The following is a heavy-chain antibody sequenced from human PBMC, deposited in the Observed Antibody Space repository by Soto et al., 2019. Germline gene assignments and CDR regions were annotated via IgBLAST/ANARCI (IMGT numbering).Heavy chain of an antibody. CDR3: AATNTAGAPFY. J-gene: IGHJ4*02. CDR1: GFTFESSV. D-gene: IGHD1-26*01. CDR2: IVVDTGNT. Sequence: SVKVSCKASGFTFESSVVHWVRQARGQRLEWIGWIVVDTGNTNYAQKVQERVTISRDMSTTTAYMELSSLRSEDTAMYYCAATNTAGAPFYWGQGTQVTVSS. V-gene: IGHV1-58*01.